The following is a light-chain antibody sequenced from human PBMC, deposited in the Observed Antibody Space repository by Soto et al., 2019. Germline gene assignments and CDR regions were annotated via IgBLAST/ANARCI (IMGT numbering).Light chain of an antibody. CDR1: SSDVGGYNY. CDR3: SSYTSSILYV. Sequence: QSVLTQPASVSGSPGQSITISCTGTSSDVGGYNYVSWYQQHPGKAPKLMIYEVSNRPSGVSNRFSGSKSGNTASLTISGLHAEDEADYYCSSYTSSILYVFGTGTKVTVL. V-gene: IGLV2-14*01. J-gene: IGLJ1*01. CDR2: EVS.